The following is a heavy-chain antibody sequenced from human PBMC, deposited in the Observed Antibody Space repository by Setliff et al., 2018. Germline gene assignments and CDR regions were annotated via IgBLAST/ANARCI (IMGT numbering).Heavy chain of an antibody. CDR2: INPNSGGT. Sequence: GASVKVSCKASGYTFTGYYMNWVRQAPGQGLEWMGWINPNSGGTNYAQKFQGWVTMTRDTSIRTAYMELSRLRSDDTAVYYCARGRDFWSGYLVYWGQGTLVTVSS. CDR3: ARGRDFWSGYLVY. D-gene: IGHD3-3*01. CDR1: GYTFTGYY. V-gene: IGHV1-2*04. J-gene: IGHJ4*02.